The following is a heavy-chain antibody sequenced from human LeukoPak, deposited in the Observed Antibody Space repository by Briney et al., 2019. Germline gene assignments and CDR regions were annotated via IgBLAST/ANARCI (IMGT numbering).Heavy chain of an antibody. CDR1: GGSISSYY. D-gene: IGHD6-19*01. Sequence: SETLSLTCTVSGGSISSYYWSWIRQPAWKGLEWIGYIYYSGSTNYNPSLKSRVTISVDTSKNQFSLKLSSVTAADTAVYYCARERYSSGWYPTIDYWGQGTLVTVSS. J-gene: IGHJ4*02. CDR3: ARERYSSGWYPTIDY. V-gene: IGHV4-59*12. CDR2: IYYSGST.